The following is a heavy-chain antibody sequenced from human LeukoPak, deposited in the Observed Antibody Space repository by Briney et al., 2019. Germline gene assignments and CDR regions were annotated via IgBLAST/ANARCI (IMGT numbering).Heavy chain of an antibody. CDR1: GYTFSSYG. CDR3: ARDGSVYCSRTSCYSGYYYYGMDV. D-gene: IGHD2-2*01. V-gene: IGHV1-18*01. Sequence: GASVKVSCKASGYTFSSYGISWVRQVPGQGLEWMGWISAYNGNTNYAQKFQGRVTMITDTSTSTAYMELRSLRSDDTAVYFCARDGSVYCSRTSCYSGYYYYGMDVWGQGTTVTVSS. CDR2: ISAYNGNT. J-gene: IGHJ6*02.